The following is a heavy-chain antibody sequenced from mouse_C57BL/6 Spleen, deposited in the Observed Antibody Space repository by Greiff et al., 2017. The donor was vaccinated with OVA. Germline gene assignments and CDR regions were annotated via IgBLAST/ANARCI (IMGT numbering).Heavy chain of an antibody. CDR1: GFNIKDDY. J-gene: IGHJ3*01. D-gene: IGHD6-1*01. CDR3: TTMATKTY. Sequence: VQLKQSGAELVRPGASVKLSCTASGFNIKDDYMHWVKQRPEQGLEWIGWIDPENGDTEYASKFQGKATITADTSSNTAYLQLSSLTSEDTAVYYCTTMATKTYWGQGTLVTVSA. CDR2: IDPENGDT. V-gene: IGHV14-4*01.